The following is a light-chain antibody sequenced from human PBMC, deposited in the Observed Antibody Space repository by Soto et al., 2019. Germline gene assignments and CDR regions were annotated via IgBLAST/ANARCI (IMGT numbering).Light chain of an antibody. CDR3: SSYGGRNNLL. CDR1: SSDVGGYNY. CDR2: EVS. Sequence: QSFLTQPPSASGSPGRSVTISCTGTSSDVGGYNYVSWYQQHPGKAPKVMIYEVSKRPSGVPDRFSGSKSGNTASLTVSGLQAEDEADYYCSSYGGRNNLLFGGGTQLTVL. J-gene: IGLJ2*01. V-gene: IGLV2-8*01.